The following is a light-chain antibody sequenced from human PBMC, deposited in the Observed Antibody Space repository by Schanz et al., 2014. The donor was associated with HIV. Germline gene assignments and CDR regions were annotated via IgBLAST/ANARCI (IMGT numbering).Light chain of an antibody. V-gene: IGLV2-14*01. CDR2: DVS. CDR1: SSDVGGYNF. Sequence: QSALTQPASVSGSPGQSITISCTGTSSDVGGYNFVSWYQQHPGKAPKVIIYDVSNRPSGVSNRFSGSKSGNTASLTISGLQAEDEAEYYCSSSSTNTCVFGGGTKLTVL. J-gene: IGLJ3*02. CDR3: SSSSTNTCV.